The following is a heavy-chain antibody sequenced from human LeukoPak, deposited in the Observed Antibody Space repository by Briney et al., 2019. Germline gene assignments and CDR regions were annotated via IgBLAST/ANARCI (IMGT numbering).Heavy chain of an antibody. D-gene: IGHD1-26*01. CDR1: GGTFSSDA. CDR2: IILIFGAA. CDR3: ATVYSGSYYFDY. J-gene: IGHJ4*02. V-gene: IGHV1-69*01. Sequence: SVKVSCKASGGTFSSDAINWVRQAPGQGLEWMGGIILIFGAANYAQEFQGRVTITADESASTVYMELSSLRSDDTAVYYCATVYSGSYYFDYWGQGTLATVSS.